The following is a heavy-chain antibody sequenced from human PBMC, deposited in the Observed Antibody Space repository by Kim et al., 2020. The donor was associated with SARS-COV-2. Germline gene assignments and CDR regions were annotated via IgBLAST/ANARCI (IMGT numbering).Heavy chain of an antibody. D-gene: IGHD2-2*01. CDR2: ISGSGGST. J-gene: IGHJ6*02. V-gene: IGHV3-23*01. CDR3: AKDRGCSSTSCYYYYGMDV. Sequence: GGSLRLSCAASGFTFSSYAMSWVRQAPGKGLEWVSAISGSGGSTYYADSVKGRFTISRDNSKNTLYLQMNSLRAEDTAVYYCAKDRGCSSTSCYYYYGMDVWGQGTTVTVSS. CDR1: GFTFSSYA.